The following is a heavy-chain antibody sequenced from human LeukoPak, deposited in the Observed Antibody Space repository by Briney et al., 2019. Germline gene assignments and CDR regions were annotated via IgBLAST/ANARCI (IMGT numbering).Heavy chain of an antibody. CDR2: ISSSSSTI. CDR1: GFTFSSYS. D-gene: IGHD6-19*01. V-gene: IGHV3-48*04. CDR3: ARETPPYSSDPGY. J-gene: IGHJ4*02. Sequence: GGSLRLSCAASGFTFSSYSMDWVRQAPGKGLEWVSYISSSSSTIYYADSVKGRFTISRDNAKNSLYLQMNSLRAEDTAVYYCARETPPYSSDPGYWGQGTLVTVSS.